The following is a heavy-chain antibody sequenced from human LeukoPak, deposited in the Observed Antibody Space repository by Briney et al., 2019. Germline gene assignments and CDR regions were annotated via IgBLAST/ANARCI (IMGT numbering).Heavy chain of an antibody. CDR3: ARESYSSSYLFDF. D-gene: IGHD6-6*01. CDR2: IYTSGST. V-gene: IGHV4-61*02. CDR1: GGSISSGGYY. J-gene: IGHJ4*03. Sequence: PSETLCLTCTVSGGSISSGGYYWSWIRQPAGKGLEWIGRIYTSGSTNYNPSLKSRVTMSVDTSKNQISLKVNSVTAADTAVYYCARESYSSSYLFDFWGNGTMVSVSS.